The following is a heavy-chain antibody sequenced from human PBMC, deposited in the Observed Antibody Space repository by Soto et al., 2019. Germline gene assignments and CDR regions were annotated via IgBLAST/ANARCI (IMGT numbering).Heavy chain of an antibody. CDR2: IYYSGST. J-gene: IGHJ4*02. CDR1: GGSISSGGYY. CDR3: ATSVAAGKSFFAH. V-gene: IGHV4-31*03. D-gene: IGHD6-13*01. Sequence: PSETLSLTCNVSGGSISSGGYYWSWIRQHPGKGLEWIGYIYYSGSTYYNPSLKSRVTISVDTSKNQFSLRLSSVTAADTAVYYCATSVAAGKSFFAHWGQGTLVTVSS.